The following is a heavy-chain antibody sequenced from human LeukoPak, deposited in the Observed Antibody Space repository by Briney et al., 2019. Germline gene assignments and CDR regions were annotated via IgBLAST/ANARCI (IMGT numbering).Heavy chain of an antibody. Sequence: SETLSLTCTVSGGSISSSSYYWGWIRQPPGKGLEWIGSIYYSGSTYYNPSLKSRVTISVDTSKNQFSLKLSSVTAADTAVYYCARHYCSSTSCYTGADYWGQGTLVTVSS. CDR2: IYYSGST. CDR1: GGSISSSSYY. CDR3: ARHYCSSTSCYTGADY. D-gene: IGHD2-2*02. V-gene: IGHV4-39*01. J-gene: IGHJ4*02.